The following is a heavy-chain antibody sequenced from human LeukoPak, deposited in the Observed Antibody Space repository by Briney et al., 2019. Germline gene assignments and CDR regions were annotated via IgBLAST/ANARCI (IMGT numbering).Heavy chain of an antibody. J-gene: IGHJ4*02. CDR1: GFTFDDYA. D-gene: IGHD3-16*01. CDR2: ISWNSGSI. V-gene: IGHV3-9*01. Sequence: GRSLRHSCAASGFTFDDYAMHWVRQAPGQGLEWVSGISWNSGSIGYADSVKGRFTISRDNAKNSLYLQMNSLRAEDTALYYCAKAARWGDFDYWGQGTLVAVSS. CDR3: AKAARWGDFDY.